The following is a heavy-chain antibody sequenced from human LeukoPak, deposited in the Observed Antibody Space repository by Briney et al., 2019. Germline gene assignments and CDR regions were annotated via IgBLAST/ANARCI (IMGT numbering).Heavy chain of an antibody. CDR1: AFIFNNAW. Sequence: GGSLRLSCATSAFIFNNAWMSWVRQAPGKGLEWVGRIKSKTDGGTTDYAAPVKGRFTISRDDSKNTLYLQMNSLKTEDTAVYYCTSSTTGDWFDPWGQGTLVTVSS. J-gene: IGHJ5*02. D-gene: IGHD4-11*01. CDR2: IKSKTDGGTT. CDR3: TSSTTGDWFDP. V-gene: IGHV3-15*01.